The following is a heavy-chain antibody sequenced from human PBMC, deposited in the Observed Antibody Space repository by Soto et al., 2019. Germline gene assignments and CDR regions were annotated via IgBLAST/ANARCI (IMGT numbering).Heavy chain of an antibody. CDR3: ANCVTGFAFWSGYLSPPLDY. V-gene: IGHV3-23*01. J-gene: IGHJ4*02. Sequence: EVQLLESGGGLVQPGGSLRLSCAASGFTFSSYAMSWVRQAPGKGLEWVSAIIGSGGSTYYADSVKGRFTISRDNSKNTLYLQRNSLRAEETAVYYCANCVTGFAFWSGYLSPPLDYWGQGTLVTVSS. D-gene: IGHD3-3*01. CDR1: GFTFSSYA. CDR2: IIGSGGST.